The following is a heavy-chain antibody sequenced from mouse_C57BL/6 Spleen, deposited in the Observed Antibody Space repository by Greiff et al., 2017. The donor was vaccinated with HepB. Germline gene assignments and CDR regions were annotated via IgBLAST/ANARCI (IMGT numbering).Heavy chain of an antibody. CDR3: ARVEDGYYFDY. CDR1: GYSFTGYY. V-gene: IGHV1-42*01. J-gene: IGHJ2*01. D-gene: IGHD2-3*01. Sequence: VHVKQSGPELVKPGASVKISCKASGYSFTGYYMNWVKQSPEKSLEWIGEINPSTGGTTYNQKFKAKATLTVDKSSSTAYMQLKSLTSEDSAVYYCARVEDGYYFDYWGQGTTLTVSS. CDR2: INPSTGGT.